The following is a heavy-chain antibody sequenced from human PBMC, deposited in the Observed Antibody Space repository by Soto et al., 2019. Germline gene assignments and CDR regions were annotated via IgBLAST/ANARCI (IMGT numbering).Heavy chain of an antibody. V-gene: IGHV4-61*01. CDR3: ATANAGAFNI. CDR1: GGSVTSGTYY. CDR2: IYYSGST. J-gene: IGHJ3*02. Sequence: XETLSLTCTVSGGSVTSGTYYWSWIRQPPGKGLEYIGYIYYSGSTNYNPSLNSRVTISVDTPKNQFSLKLSSATAADTALYYCATANAGAFNIWGQGTMVTVSS.